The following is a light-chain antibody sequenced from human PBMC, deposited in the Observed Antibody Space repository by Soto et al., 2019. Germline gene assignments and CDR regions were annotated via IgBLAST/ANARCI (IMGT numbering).Light chain of an antibody. CDR3: QQRSNWPWT. J-gene: IGKJ1*01. V-gene: IGKV3-11*01. Sequence: EIVLTQSPATLSLSPGERPPLSCRASQRVSSYLAWYHQKPGQAPRLLIYDASNRATGIPARFSGSGSGTDFTLTISSLEPEDFAVYFCQQRSNWPWTFGQGTKVEIE. CDR2: DAS. CDR1: QRVSSY.